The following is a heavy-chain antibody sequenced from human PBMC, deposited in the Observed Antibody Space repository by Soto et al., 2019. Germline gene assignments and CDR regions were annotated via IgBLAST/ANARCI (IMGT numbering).Heavy chain of an antibody. CDR3: ARDMDSNYDY. Sequence: SETLSLTCTVSGGSISSYYWSWIRQPPGKGLEWIGYIYYSGSTNYNRSIKRRVTRSVDTSKKQFSLKLSSVTAAYTAVHSCARDMDSNYDYWGQGTMVTVSS. V-gene: IGHV4-59*01. CDR1: GGSISSYY. CDR2: IYYSGST. J-gene: IGHJ4*02. D-gene: IGHD4-4*01.